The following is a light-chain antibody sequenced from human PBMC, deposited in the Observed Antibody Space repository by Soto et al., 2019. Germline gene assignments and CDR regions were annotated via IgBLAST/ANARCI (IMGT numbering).Light chain of an antibody. CDR2: DAS. CDR1: QSVSTN. CDR3: QRYDDWPLT. J-gene: IGKJ4*01. V-gene: IGKV3D-15*01. Sequence: EILMTQSPATLSVSPGERATLSCRTSQSVSTNLAWYQQKPGQAPSLLIYDASTRASGIPARFSGSGSGTDFTLTITSLQSEDFALYYWQRYDDWPLTFGGGTKVEIK.